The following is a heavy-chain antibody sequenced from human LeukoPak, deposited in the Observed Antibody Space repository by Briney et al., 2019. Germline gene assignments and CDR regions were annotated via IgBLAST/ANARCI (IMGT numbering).Heavy chain of an antibody. CDR2: INPNSGGT. V-gene: IGHV1-2*02. CDR3: ARDRGSSSWFDKGWFDP. CDR1: GYTFTSYA. J-gene: IGHJ5*02. D-gene: IGHD6-13*01. Sequence: ASVKVSCKASGYTFTSYAMNWVRQAPGQGLEWMGWINPNSGGTNYAQKFQGRVTMTRDTSISTAYMELSRLISADTAVYYCARDRGSSSWFDKGWFDPWGQGTLVTVSS.